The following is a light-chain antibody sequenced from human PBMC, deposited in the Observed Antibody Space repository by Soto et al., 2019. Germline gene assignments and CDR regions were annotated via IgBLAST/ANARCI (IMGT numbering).Light chain of an antibody. V-gene: IGLV8-61*01. CDR1: SGSVSTSYY. J-gene: IGLJ1*01. Sequence: QAVVTQEPSFSVSPGGTVTLTCGLSSGSVSTSYYPSWYQQTPGQAPRTLIYSTNTRSSGVPDRFSGSILGNKAALTITGAQADDESDYYCALYLGSGISVFGTGTKLNVL. CDR2: STN. CDR3: ALYLGSGISV.